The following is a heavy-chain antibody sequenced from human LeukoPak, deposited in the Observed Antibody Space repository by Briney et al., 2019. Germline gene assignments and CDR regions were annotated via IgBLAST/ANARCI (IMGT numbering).Heavy chain of an antibody. V-gene: IGHV3-30*14. J-gene: IGHJ3*02. CDR2: ISNDGSNK. CDR1: GFTFSIYA. Sequence: QTGGSLRLSCAASGFTFSIYAMQWVRQAPGKGLEWVALISNDGSNKYHAASVKGRFTISRDNSKNTLFLQMYSLRDEDTAVYYCARAAHFYSNAFDIWGLGTMVTVSS. CDR3: ARAAHFYSNAFDI. D-gene: IGHD6-13*01.